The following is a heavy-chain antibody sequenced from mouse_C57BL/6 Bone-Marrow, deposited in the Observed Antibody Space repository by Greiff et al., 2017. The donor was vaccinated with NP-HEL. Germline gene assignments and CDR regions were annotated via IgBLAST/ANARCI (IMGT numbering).Heavy chain of an antibody. D-gene: IGHD2-5*01. CDR3: TTRGSNYYFDY. CDR2: IDPEDGDT. CDR1: GFNITDYY. V-gene: IGHV14-1*01. J-gene: IGHJ2*01. Sequence: VQLQQSGAELVRPGASVKLSCTASGFNITDYYMHWVKQRPEQGLEWIGRIDPEDGDTEYAPKFQGKATMTADTSSNTAYLQLSSLTSEDTAVYYCTTRGSNYYFDYWGQGTTLTVSS.